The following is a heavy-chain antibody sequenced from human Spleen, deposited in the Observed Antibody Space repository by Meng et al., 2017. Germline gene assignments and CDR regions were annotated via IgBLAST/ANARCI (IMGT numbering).Heavy chain of an antibody. V-gene: IGHV3-21*01. J-gene: IGHJ6*02. D-gene: IGHD6-13*01. CDR3: AREYSSSWFYYYGMDV. Sequence: GESLKISCAASGFTFSSYSMNWVRQAPGKGLEWVSSISSSSSYIYYADSVKGRFTISRDNAKNSLYLQMNSLRAEDTAVYYCAREYSSSWFYYYGMDVWGQGTTVTVSS. CDR2: ISSSSSYI. CDR1: GFTFSSYS.